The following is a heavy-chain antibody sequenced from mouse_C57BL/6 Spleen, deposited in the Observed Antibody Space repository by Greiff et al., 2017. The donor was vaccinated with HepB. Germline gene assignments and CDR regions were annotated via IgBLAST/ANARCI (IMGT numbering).Heavy chain of an antibody. CDR3: ARDSNYGNFDV. J-gene: IGHJ1*03. CDR1: GYSITSGYY. Sequence: EVKLQESGPGLVKPSQSLSLTCSVTGYSITSGYYWNWIRQFPGNKLEWMGYISYDGSNNYNPSLKNRISITRDTSKNQFFLKLNSVTTEDTATYYCARDSNYGNFDVWGTGTTVTVSS. V-gene: IGHV3-6*01. CDR2: ISYDGSN. D-gene: IGHD2-5*01.